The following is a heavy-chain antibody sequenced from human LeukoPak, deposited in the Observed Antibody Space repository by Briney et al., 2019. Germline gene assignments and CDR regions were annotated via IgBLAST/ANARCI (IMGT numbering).Heavy chain of an antibody. CDR1: GGSFSGYY. D-gene: IGHD3-16*02. V-gene: IGHV4-34*01. Sequence: SETLSLTCAVYGGSFSGYYWSWIRQPPGKGLEWIGEINHSGSTNYNPSLKSRVTISVDTSKNQFSLKLSSVTAADTAVYYCARVRVDYVWGSYRQPRYFDYWGQGTLVTVSS. J-gene: IGHJ4*02. CDR2: INHSGST. CDR3: ARVRVDYVWGSYRQPRYFDY.